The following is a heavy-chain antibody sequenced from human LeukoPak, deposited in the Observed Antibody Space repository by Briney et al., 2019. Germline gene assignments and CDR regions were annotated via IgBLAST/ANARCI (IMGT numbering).Heavy chain of an antibody. CDR1: GVSISNYY. CDR3: AREGPSSSGRYLNCFDP. D-gene: IGHD1-26*01. CDR2: IYYSGST. J-gene: IGHJ5*02. V-gene: IGHV4-59*12. Sequence: SETLSLTCTVSGVSISNYYWSWFRQPPGKGLEWIGYIYYSGSTKYNPSLKSRITISVDTSKTPFSLKLSSVTAADTAVYYWAREGPSSSGRYLNCFDPWGQGTLVTVSS.